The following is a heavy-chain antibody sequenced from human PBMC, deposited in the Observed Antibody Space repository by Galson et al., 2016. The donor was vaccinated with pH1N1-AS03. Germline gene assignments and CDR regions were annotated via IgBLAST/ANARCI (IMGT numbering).Heavy chain of an antibody. Sequence: SVKVSCKASGYTFITYGISWVRQAPGQGLEWMGWMSAYSGETRYAPNFQGRVTMTRDTSTRTACMDLRSLTSDDTAVYYCVREFEDHQKRVVAFGYWGQGTLVIVSS. V-gene: IGHV1-18*01. D-gene: IGHD2-2*01. CDR3: VREFEDHQKRVVAFGY. J-gene: IGHJ4*02. CDR1: GYTFITYG. CDR2: MSAYSGET.